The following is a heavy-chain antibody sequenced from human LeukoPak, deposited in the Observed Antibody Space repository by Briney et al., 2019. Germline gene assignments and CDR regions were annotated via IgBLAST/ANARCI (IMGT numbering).Heavy chain of an antibody. CDR1: GFTFGDYA. V-gene: IGHV3-49*03. CDR3: TAMMYQPLLYPVGYFDY. D-gene: IGHD2-2*02. Sequence: GGSLRLSCTASGFTFGDYAMSWFRQAPGKGLEWVGFIRSKAYGGTTEYAASVKGRFTISRDDSKSIAYPQMNSLKTEDTGVYYCTAMMYQPLLYPVGYFDYWGQETLVTVSS. J-gene: IGHJ4*02. CDR2: IRSKAYGGTT.